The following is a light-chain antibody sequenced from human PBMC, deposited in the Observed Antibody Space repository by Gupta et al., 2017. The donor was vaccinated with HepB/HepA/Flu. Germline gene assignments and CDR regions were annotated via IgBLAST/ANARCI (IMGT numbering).Light chain of an antibody. V-gene: IGLV2-11*01. CDR2: DVS. J-gene: IGLJ3*02. CDR3: CSYAGSYIWV. CDR1: SIDVGGYKY. Sequence: QPALTHPPPFPGSPGTSVTISCIGTSIDVGGYKYVSWYQQHPGKAPTLMIYDVSKRPSGVPDRFSGSKSGNTASLTISGLQAEDEADYYCCSYAGSYIWVLGGGTKLTVL.